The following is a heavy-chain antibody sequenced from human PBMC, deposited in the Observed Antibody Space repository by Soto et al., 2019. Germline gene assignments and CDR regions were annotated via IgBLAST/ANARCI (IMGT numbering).Heavy chain of an antibody. CDR1: GYTFTSYA. CDR3: ARDGFQVVAAYYFDY. D-gene: IGHD2-15*01. J-gene: IGHJ4*02. V-gene: IGHV1-3*01. Sequence: ASVKVSCKASGYTFTSYAMHWVRQAPGQRLEWMGWINAGNGNTKYSQKFQGRVTITRDTSASTAYMELSSLRSEDTAVYYCARDGFQVVAAYYFDYWGQGTLVTVSS. CDR2: INAGNGNT.